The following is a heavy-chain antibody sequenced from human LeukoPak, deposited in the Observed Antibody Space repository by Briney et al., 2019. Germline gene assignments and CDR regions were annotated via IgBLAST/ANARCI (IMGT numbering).Heavy chain of an antibody. Sequence: ASVKVSCKASGGTFSSYAISWVRQAPGQGLEWMGGIIPIFGTANYAQKLQGRVTMTTDTSTSTAYMELRSLRSDDTVVYYCARSLEGVVIIYWGQGTLVTVSS. D-gene: IGHD3-3*01. CDR1: GGTFSSYA. J-gene: IGHJ4*02. V-gene: IGHV1-69*05. CDR2: IIPIFGTA. CDR3: ARSLEGVVIIY.